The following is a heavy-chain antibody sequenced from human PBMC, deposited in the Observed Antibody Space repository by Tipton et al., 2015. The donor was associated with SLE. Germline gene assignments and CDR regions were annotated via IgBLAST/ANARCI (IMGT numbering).Heavy chain of an antibody. CDR1: GFTFSSYA. J-gene: IGHJ6*02. CDR2: ISYDGSNK. D-gene: IGHD3-22*01. CDR3: ARPRITMIVVVNYYGMDV. Sequence: SLRLSCAASGFTFSSYAMHWVRQAPGKGLEWVAVISYDGSNKYYADSVKGRFTISRDNSKNTLYLQMNSLRAEDTAVYYCARPRITMIVVVNYYGMDVWGQGTTVTVSS. V-gene: IGHV3-30*04.